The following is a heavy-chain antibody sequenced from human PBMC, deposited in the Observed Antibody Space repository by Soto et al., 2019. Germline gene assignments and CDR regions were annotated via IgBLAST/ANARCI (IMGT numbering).Heavy chain of an antibody. D-gene: IGHD2-15*01. V-gene: IGHV4-30-4*01. Sequence: SETLCVACIFSGGSISIGDYYWSWIRQPPGKGLEWIGYIYYSGSTYYNPSLKSRVTISVDTSKNQFSLKLSSVTAADTAVYYCAREVGTEEWFDPWGQGTMVTVSS. CDR1: GGSISIGDYY. CDR2: IYYSGST. J-gene: IGHJ5*02. CDR3: AREVGTEEWFDP.